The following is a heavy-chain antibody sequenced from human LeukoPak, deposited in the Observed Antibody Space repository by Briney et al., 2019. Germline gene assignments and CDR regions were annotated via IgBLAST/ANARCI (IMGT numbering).Heavy chain of an antibody. D-gene: IGHD3-22*01. J-gene: IGHJ3*02. CDR3: ARQAGAYYYDSSGPPGI. CDR2: IYYSGST. CDR1: GGSISSGDYY. V-gene: IGHV4-30-4*01. Sequence: SETLSLTCTVSGGSISSGDYYWSWIRQPPGKGLEWIGYIYYSGSTYYNPSLKSRVTISVDTSKNQFSLKLSSVTAADTAVYYCARQAGAYYYDSSGPPGIWGQGTMVTVSS.